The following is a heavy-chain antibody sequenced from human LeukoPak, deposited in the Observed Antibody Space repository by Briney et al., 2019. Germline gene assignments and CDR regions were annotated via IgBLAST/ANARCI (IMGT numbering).Heavy chain of an antibody. D-gene: IGHD2-21*02. CDR3: ARGRNIVVVTAIDY. V-gene: IGHV4-34*01. CDR1: GGSFSGYY. Sequence: PSETLSLTCAVYGGSFSGYYWSWIRQPPGKGLEWIGEINHSGSANYNPSLKSRVTISVDTSKNQFSLKVSSVTAADTAVYYCARGRNIVVVTAIDYWGQGTLVTVSS. CDR2: INHSGSA. J-gene: IGHJ4*02.